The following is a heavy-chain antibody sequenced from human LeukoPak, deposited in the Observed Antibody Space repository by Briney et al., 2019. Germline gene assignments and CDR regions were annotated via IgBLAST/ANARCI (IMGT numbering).Heavy chain of an antibody. CDR3: ARDKGISYYDSSGYYF. V-gene: IGHV3-53*01. CDR2: IYSGGGT. CDR1: GFTVSSNF. D-gene: IGHD3-22*01. Sequence: GGSLRLSCAASGFTVSSNFMSWVRQAPGKGLEWVSVIYSGGGTYYADSVKGRFTISRDNSKNTLYLQMNSLRAEDTAVYYCARDKGISYYDSSGYYFWGQGTLVTVSS. J-gene: IGHJ4*02.